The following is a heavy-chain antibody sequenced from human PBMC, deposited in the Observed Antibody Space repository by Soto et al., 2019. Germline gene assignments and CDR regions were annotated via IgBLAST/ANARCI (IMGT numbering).Heavy chain of an antibody. J-gene: IGHJ5*02. V-gene: IGHV1-69*02. CDR3: ARTSSAPNWFDP. Sequence: QVQLVQSGAEVKKPGSSVKVSCTASGGTFSSYTISWVRQAPGQGLEWMGRIIPILGIANYAQKFQGRVTITADKSTSTAYMELSSLRSEDTAVYYCARTSSAPNWFDPWGQGTLVTVSS. CDR1: GGTFSSYT. CDR2: IIPILGIA.